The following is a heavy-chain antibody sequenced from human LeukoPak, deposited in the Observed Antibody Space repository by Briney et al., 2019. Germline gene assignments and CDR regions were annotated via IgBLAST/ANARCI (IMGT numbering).Heavy chain of an antibody. CDR3: VGFGAYGGL. V-gene: IGHV3-48*01. CDR2: ISGSSGTI. J-gene: IGHJ4*02. D-gene: IGHD4-23*01. CDR1: GFSFNDYD. Sequence: PGGSLRLSCAASGFSFNDYDMHWVRRGKGKGLDWVSYISGSSGTIHYADFVRGRFTISRDNVKKSLYLYMNNLRAEDTAVYYCVGFGAYGGLWGQGTVVTVSP.